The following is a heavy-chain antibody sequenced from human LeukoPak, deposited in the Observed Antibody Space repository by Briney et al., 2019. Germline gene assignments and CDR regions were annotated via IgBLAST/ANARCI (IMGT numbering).Heavy chain of an antibody. V-gene: IGHV3-48*03. J-gene: IGHJ6*03. CDR1: GFTFSSYE. Sequence: GGSLRLSCAASGFTFSSYEMNWVRQAPGKGLEWVSYISSSGSTIYYADSVKGRFTISRDNAKNSLYLQMNSLRVEDTAIYYCARDPYNGAYSEGYCYYYMDVWGKGTTVTVSS. CDR2: ISSSGSTI. CDR3: ARDPYNGAYSEGYCYYYMDV. D-gene: IGHD1-1*01.